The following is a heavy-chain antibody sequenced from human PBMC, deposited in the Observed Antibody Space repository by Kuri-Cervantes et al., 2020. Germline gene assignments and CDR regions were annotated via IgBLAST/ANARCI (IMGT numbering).Heavy chain of an antibody. D-gene: IGHD2-2*01. CDR3: ARDVGYCSSTSCLNWFDP. CDR1: GGSISSYY. V-gene: IGHV4-59*01. J-gene: IGHJ5*02. Sequence: GSLRLSCTVSGGSISSYYWSWIRQPPGKGLEWIGYIYYSGSTNYNPSLKSRVTISVDTSKNQFSLKLSSVTAADTAVYYCARDVGYCSSTSCLNWFDPWGQGTLVTVSS. CDR2: IYYSGST.